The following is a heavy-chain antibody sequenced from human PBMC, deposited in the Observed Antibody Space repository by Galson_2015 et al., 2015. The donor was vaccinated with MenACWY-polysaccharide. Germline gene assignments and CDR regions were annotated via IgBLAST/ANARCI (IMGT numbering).Heavy chain of an antibody. D-gene: IGHD2-21*01. Sequence: SLRLSCAASGLRFSGSGMHWVRQAPGKGLEWVAVIQYDGTNKVYADSVKGRFSISRDNSKNTLYLEMNSLRAEDTALYYCAREGSRIVFHAFDVWGQGTWSPSLQ. CDR1: GLRFSGSG. CDR2: IQYDGTNK. V-gene: IGHV3-33*01. J-gene: IGHJ3*01. CDR3: AREGSRIVFHAFDV.